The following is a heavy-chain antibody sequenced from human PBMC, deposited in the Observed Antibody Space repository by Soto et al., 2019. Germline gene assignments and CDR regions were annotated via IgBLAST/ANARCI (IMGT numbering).Heavy chain of an antibody. CDR1: GGSFGNSA. D-gene: IGHD3-3*01. CDR3: ATGVIWIGYFTVDS. V-gene: IGHV1-69*01. J-gene: IGHJ4*02. Sequence: QVQLVQSGAEVKKPGSSVKVSCKASGGSFGNSAINWVRQTPGQGLEWLGGFIPVYRTLNYAQKFQGRVTITSDESTVTAYMTLSSLSSDDTAVYYCATGVIWIGYFTVDSWGQGTRVTGSS. CDR2: FIPVYRTL.